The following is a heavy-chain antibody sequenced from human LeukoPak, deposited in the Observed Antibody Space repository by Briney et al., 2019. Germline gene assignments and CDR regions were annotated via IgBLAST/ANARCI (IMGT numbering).Heavy chain of an antibody. CDR2: IYNSGSA. J-gene: IGHJ6*02. D-gene: IGHD6-6*01. Sequence: SETLSLTCSVSGGSISSSNYYWSWIRQPPGKGLEWIGDIYNSGSAHYNPSLKRRVTISVDTSKNQFSLKLSSVTAADTAVYYCARGQYSSSSGPYYYYYGMDVWGQGTTVTVSS. V-gene: IGHV4-30-4*01. CDR3: ARGQYSSSSGPYYYYYGMDV. CDR1: GGSISSSNYY.